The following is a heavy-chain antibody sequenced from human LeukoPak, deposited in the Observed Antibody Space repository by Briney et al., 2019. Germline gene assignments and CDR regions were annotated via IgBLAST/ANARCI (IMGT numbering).Heavy chain of an antibody. Sequence: SETLSLTCTVSGGSVSSTNYCWGWIRQPPGKGLEWIGYIYYSGTTNYNPSLKSRVTISVDTSKNQFSLKLNSVTAADTAVYYCAREDPRTKVPEGMDVWGQGTTVTVSS. J-gene: IGHJ6*02. D-gene: IGHD4/OR15-4a*01. CDR1: GGSVSSTNYC. CDR2: IYYSGTT. V-gene: IGHV4-61*01. CDR3: AREDPRTKVPEGMDV.